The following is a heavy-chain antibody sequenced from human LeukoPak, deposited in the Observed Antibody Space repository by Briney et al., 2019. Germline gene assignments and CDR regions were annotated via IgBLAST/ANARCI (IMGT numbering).Heavy chain of an antibody. Sequence: SETLSLTCAVYGGSFSGYYWSWIRQPPGKGLEWIGEINHSGSTNYNPSLKSRVTISVDTSKNQFSLKLSSVTAADTAVYYCARATTYYYDSSGQVDYWGQGTLVTVSS. V-gene: IGHV4-34*01. J-gene: IGHJ4*02. CDR1: GGSFSGYY. CDR2: INHSGST. CDR3: ARATTYYYDSSGQVDY. D-gene: IGHD3-22*01.